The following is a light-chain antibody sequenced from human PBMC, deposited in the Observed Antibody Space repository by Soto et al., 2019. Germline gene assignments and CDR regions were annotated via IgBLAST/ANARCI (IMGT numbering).Light chain of an antibody. J-gene: IGKJ1*01. CDR1: QGLXNA. V-gene: IGKV1-13*02. CDR3: QQYKIDSQT. Sequence: ALRLTQSASSLSASGGDRFTIACRASQGLXNAFVWYQPKPGKPPKMLXDDASSLERGGPSRLSGSGSGTEFTPTISSRHPYDFVNYYCQQYKIDSQTFGQGTKVDIK. CDR2: DAS.